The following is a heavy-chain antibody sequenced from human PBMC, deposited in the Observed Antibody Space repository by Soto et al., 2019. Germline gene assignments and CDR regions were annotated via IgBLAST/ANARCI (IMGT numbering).Heavy chain of an antibody. CDR2: IAGSDGGT. D-gene: IGHD2-15*01. V-gene: IGHV3-23*01. CDR1: GFTFSTFA. CDR3: AKGTAQSCGGSAFCAFDY. J-gene: IGHJ4*02. Sequence: EVQLLESGXXXXXXXXXXRLSCAASGFTFSTFAMSWVRQAPGKRLEWVSAIAGSDGGTYHADSVKGRFTIARDNSKRTLYLPMISLRAEDTAVYYCAKGTAQSCGGSAFCAFDYWGQGNLVTVSS.